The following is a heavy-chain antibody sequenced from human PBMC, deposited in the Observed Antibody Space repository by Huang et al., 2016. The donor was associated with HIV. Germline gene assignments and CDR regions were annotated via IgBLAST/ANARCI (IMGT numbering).Heavy chain of an antibody. J-gene: IGHJ4*02. CDR3: ARAPHYGSGSYYY. V-gene: IGHV4-34*01. CDR2: ITHSGTT. Sequence: QVQLPQWGAGLLKPSETLSLTCAVYGGSFSGYYWCWIRQTPGKGLGWIGEITHSGTTSYDPSLKRRVTISEETSKNQFSLKLGSVTAADTAVYYCARAPHYGSGSYYYWGQGALVTVSS. D-gene: IGHD3-10*01. CDR1: GGSFSGYY.